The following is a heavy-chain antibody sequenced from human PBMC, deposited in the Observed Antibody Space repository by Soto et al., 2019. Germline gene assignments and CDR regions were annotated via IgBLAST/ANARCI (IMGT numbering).Heavy chain of an antibody. CDR1: GFTFSSYW. CDR2: IKQDGSEK. D-gene: IGHD4-17*01. J-gene: IGHJ4*02. V-gene: IGHV3-7*05. Sequence: EVQLVESGGGLVQPGGSLRLSCAASGFTFSSYWMSWFRQAPGKGLEWVANIKQDGSEKYYVDSVKGRFTISRDNAKNSLYLPMNSMRAEDTAVYYCARTTVTNFDYWGQGTLVTVSS. CDR3: ARTTVTNFDY.